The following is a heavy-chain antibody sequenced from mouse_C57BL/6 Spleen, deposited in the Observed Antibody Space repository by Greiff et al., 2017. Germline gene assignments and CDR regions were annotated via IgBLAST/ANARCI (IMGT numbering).Heavy chain of an antibody. V-gene: IGHV1-78*01. CDR2: IYPRDGST. CDR3: ATNYYGSSYGDY. CDR1: GYTFTDHT. D-gene: IGHD1-1*01. Sequence: QVQLQQSDAELVKPGASVKISCKVSGYTFTDHTIHWMKQRPEQGLEWIGYIYPRDGSTKYNEKFKGKATLTADKSSSTAYMQLNSLTSEDSAVYLCATNYYGSSYGDYWGQGTTLTVSS. J-gene: IGHJ2*01.